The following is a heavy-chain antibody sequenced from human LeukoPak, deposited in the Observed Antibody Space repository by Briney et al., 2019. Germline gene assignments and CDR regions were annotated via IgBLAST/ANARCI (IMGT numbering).Heavy chain of an antibody. J-gene: IGHJ3*02. Sequence: PGRSLRLSCAASGFTFSSYSMNWVRQAPGKGLEWVSSISSSSSYIYYADSVKGRFTISRDNAKNSLYLQMNSLRAEDTAVYYCARAAGPGYCSSTSCYSHGAFDIWGQGTMVTVSS. CDR3: ARAAGPGYCSSTSCYSHGAFDI. CDR2: ISSSSSYI. V-gene: IGHV3-21*01. CDR1: GFTFSSYS. D-gene: IGHD2-2*01.